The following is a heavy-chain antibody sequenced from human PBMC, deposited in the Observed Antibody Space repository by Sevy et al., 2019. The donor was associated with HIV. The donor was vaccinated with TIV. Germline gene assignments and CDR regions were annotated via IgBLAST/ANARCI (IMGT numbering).Heavy chain of an antibody. V-gene: IGHV3-23*01. Sequence: GGSLRLSCAASDFIFNNQAMSWVRQAPGEGLEWVSSISGSGTTTYYADSVQGRFTVSRDNSKKSLLLEMNSLRVEDTALYFCARRRGDYVQPFDSWGQGTLVTVSS. CDR3: ARRRGDYVQPFDS. CDR2: ISGSGTTT. CDR1: DFIFNNQA. D-gene: IGHD4-17*01. J-gene: IGHJ4*02.